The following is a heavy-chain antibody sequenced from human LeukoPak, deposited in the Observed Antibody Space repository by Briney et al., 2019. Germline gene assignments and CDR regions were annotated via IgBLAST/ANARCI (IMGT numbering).Heavy chain of an antibody. CDR2: ISAYNGNT. D-gene: IGHD3-10*01. J-gene: IGHJ4*02. CDR3: ARDLTMVRGVKDFDY. Sequence: ASVKVSCKASGYTFTSYAMHWVRQAPGQRLEWMGWISAYNGNTNYAQKLQGRVTMTTDTSTSTAYMELRSLRSDDTAVYYCARDLTMVRGVKDFDYWGQGTLVTVSS. CDR1: GYTFTSYA. V-gene: IGHV1-18*01.